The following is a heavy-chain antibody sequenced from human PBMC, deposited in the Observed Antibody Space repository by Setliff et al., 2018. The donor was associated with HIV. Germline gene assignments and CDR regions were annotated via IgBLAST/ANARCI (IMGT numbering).Heavy chain of an antibody. CDR2: IYPDDSNI. Sequence: PGESLKISCKALDYTFTTYWIGWVRQKPGEGLEWMGIIYPDDSNIRYNPSSQSHVTISADKSIATAYLQVNDLKTSDTATYYCARRDGRSMNAFEIWGPGTMVTVSS. J-gene: IGHJ3*02. V-gene: IGHV5-51*01. CDR1: DYTFTTYW. D-gene: IGHD6-13*01. CDR3: ARRDGRSMNAFEI.